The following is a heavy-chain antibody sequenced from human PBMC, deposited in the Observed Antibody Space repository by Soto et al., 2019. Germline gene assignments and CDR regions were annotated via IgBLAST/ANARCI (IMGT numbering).Heavy chain of an antibody. CDR3: AKPYYDYAWGSSRYRTEVDY. CDR2: ISGSGGTT. D-gene: IGHD3-16*02. CDR1: EFTFSTYA. V-gene: IGHV3-23*01. Sequence: GGSLRLSCAASEFTFSTYAMSWVRQAPGKGLEWVSAISGSGGTTYYADSVKGRFTISRDNSKNTLYLQMNSLRAEDTAVYFCAKPYYDYAWGSSRYRTEVDYWGQGTLVTVSS. J-gene: IGHJ4*02.